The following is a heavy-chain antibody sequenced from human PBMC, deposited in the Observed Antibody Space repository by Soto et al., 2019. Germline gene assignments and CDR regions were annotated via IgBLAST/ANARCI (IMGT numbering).Heavy chain of an antibody. CDR2: IIPILGIA. Sequence: QVQLVQSGAEVKKPGSSVKVSCKASGGTFSSYTISWVRQAPGQGLEWMGRIIPILGIANYAQKFQGRVTITADKSTSTAYMELSSLRSEDTAVYYCARVSGISGPRRGWCAFDIWGQGTMVTVSS. V-gene: IGHV1-69*02. D-gene: IGHD2-21*01. CDR1: GGTFSSYT. J-gene: IGHJ3*02. CDR3: ARVSGISGPRRGWCAFDI.